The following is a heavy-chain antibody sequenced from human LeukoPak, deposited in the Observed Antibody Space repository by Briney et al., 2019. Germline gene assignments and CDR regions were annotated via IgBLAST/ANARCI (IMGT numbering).Heavy chain of an antibody. Sequence: ASVKVSCKASGYTFTSYGISWVRQAPGQGLEWMGGIIPIFGTANYAQKFQGRVTITADESTSTAYMELSSLRSEDTAVYYCARDDLREYCSSTSCYTIPFGFDPWGQGTLVTVSS. CDR1: GYTFTSYG. V-gene: IGHV1-69*13. D-gene: IGHD2-2*02. J-gene: IGHJ5*02. CDR2: IIPIFGTA. CDR3: ARDDLREYCSSTSCYTIPFGFDP.